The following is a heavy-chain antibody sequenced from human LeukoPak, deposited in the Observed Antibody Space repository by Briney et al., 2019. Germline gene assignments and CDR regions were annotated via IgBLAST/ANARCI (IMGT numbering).Heavy chain of an antibody. Sequence: SETLSLTCAVSGGSISSGGYSWSWIRQPPGKGLGWIGYIYHSGSTYYNPSLKSRVTISVDRSKNQFSLKLSSVTAADTAVYYCAGGYCGGGSCGMDVWGQGTTVTVSS. J-gene: IGHJ6*02. CDR3: AGGYCGGGSCGMDV. CDR2: IYHSGST. V-gene: IGHV4-30-2*01. D-gene: IGHD2-15*01. CDR1: GGSISSGGYS.